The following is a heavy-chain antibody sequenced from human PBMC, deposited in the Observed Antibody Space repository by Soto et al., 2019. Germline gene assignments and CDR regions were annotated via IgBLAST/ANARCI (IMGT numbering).Heavy chain of an antibody. D-gene: IGHD3-22*01. V-gene: IGHV4-30-4*01. CDR1: GGSISSGDYY. J-gene: IGHJ4*02. Sequence: SETLSLTCTVSGGSISSGDYYWSWIRQPPGKGLEWIGYIYYSGSTYYNPSLKSRVTISVDTSKNQFSLKLSSVTAADTAVYYCASVQVYYDSSGYMDYWGQGTLVTGSS. CDR2: IYYSGST. CDR3: ASVQVYYDSSGYMDY.